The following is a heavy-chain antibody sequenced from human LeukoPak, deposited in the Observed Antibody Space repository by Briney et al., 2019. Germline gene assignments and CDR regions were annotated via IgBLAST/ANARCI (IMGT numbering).Heavy chain of an antibody. CDR3: AKDQLGYCSGGSCYKGY. Sequence: GGSLRLSCAASGFTFSSYAMNWVRQAPGKGLEWVSTISGSGGNTYYADSVKGRFTISRDNSKNTLYLQMNSLRAEDTAVYYCAKDQLGYCSGGSCYKGYWGQGTLVTVSS. J-gene: IGHJ4*02. V-gene: IGHV3-23*01. CDR1: GFTFSSYA. CDR2: ISGSGGNT. D-gene: IGHD2-15*01.